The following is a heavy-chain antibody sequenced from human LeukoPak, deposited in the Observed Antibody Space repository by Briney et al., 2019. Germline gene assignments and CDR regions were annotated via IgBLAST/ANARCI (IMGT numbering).Heavy chain of an antibody. CDR2: LWYDGSNK. V-gene: IGHV3-33*01. CDR3: AREGQAVVVTPFSDY. CDR1: GFTFSSYG. D-gene: IGHD2-21*02. Sequence: GGSLRLSCAASGFTFSSYGMHWVRQAPGKGLEWVAVLWYDGSNKYYADSVKGRFTNSRDNSKNTLYLQMNSLRAEDTAEYYCAREGQAVVVTPFSDYWGQGTLVTVSS. J-gene: IGHJ4*02.